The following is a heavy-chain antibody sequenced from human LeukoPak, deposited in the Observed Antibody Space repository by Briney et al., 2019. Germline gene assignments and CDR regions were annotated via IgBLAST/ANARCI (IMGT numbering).Heavy chain of an antibody. CDR3: ARAGSKLLWFGELSIGFDP. CDR2: MNPNSGNT. V-gene: IGHV1-8*01. CDR1: GYTFTSYD. J-gene: IGHJ5*02. D-gene: IGHD3-10*01. Sequence: GASVKVSCKASGYTFTSYDINWVRRATGQGLEWMGWMNPNSGNTGYAQKFQGRVTMTRNASISTAYMELSSLRSEDTAVYYCARAGSKLLWFGELSIGFDPWGQGTLVTVSS.